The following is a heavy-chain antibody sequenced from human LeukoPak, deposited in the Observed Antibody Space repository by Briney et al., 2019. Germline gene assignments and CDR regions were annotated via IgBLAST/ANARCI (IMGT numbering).Heavy chain of an antibody. CDR2: ISGSGGST. CDR1: GFTFSSYG. V-gene: IGHV3-23*01. J-gene: IGHJ3*02. D-gene: IGHD3-9*01. CDR3: AKDRLDILTGWGAFDI. Sequence: GGSLRLSCAASGFTFSSYGMSWVRQAPGKGLEWVSAISGSGGSTYYADSVKGRFTISRDNSKNTLYLQMNSLRAEDTAVYYCAKDRLDILTGWGAFDIWGQGTMVTVSS.